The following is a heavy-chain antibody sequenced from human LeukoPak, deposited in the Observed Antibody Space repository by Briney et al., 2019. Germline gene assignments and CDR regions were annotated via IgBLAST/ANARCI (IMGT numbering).Heavy chain of an antibody. D-gene: IGHD3-3*01. Sequence: GGSLRLSCAASGFTFSDYYMSWIRQAPGKGLEWVSYISSSGSTIYYADSVKGRFTISRDNAKNSLYLQMNSLRAEDTAVYYCARRESGSSGWSGYYKRGGLDYWGQGTLVTVSS. CDR2: ISSSGSTI. V-gene: IGHV3-11*04. CDR1: GFTFSDYY. J-gene: IGHJ4*02. CDR3: ARRESGSSGWSGYYKRGGLDY.